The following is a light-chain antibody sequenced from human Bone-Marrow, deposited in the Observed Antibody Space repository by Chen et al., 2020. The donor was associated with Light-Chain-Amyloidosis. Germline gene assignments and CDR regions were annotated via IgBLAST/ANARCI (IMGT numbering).Light chain of an antibody. CDR3: QSADSSGTYEVI. CDR1: DLPTKY. Sequence: SYDLTQPPSGSVSPGQTARITCSGDDLPTKYAYGYQQKPGQAPVLVIHRDTERPSGISERFSGSSSGTTATLTISGVQAEDEADYHCQSADSSGTYEVIFGGGTKLTVL. J-gene: IGLJ2*01. CDR2: RDT. V-gene: IGLV3-25*03.